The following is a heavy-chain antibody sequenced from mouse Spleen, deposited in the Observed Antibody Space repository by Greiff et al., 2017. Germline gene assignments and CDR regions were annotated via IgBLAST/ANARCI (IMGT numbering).Heavy chain of an antibody. CDR3: ARDAFHYYGFYAMDY. V-gene: IGHV7-1*02. CDR2: SRNKANDYTT. CDR1: GFTFSDFY. J-gene: IGHJ4*01. D-gene: IGHD1-2*01. Sequence: EVHLVESGGGLVQPGGSLRLSCATSGFTFSDFYMEWVRQPPGKRLEWIAASRNKANDYTTEYSASVKGRFIVSRDTSQSILYLQMNALRAEDTAIYYCARDAFHYYGFYAMDYWGQGTSVTVSS.